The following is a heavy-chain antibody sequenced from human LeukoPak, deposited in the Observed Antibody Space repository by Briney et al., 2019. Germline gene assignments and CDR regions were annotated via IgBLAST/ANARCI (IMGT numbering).Heavy chain of an antibody. CDR1: GDSISSSSYY. CDR2: IYYSGST. V-gene: IGHV4-39*01. J-gene: IGHJ4*02. CDR3: ARQGAGPQYYFDY. D-gene: IGHD6-19*01. Sequence: PSETLSLTCTVSGDSISSSSYYWGWIRQPPGKGLEWIGSIYYSGSTYYNPSLKRRVTISVDTSKNQFSLKLTSVTAADTAVYYCARQGAGPQYYFDYWGQGTLVTVSS.